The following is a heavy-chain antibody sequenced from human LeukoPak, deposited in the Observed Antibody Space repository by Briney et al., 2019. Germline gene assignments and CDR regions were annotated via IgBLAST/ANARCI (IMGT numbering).Heavy chain of an antibody. CDR2: INPNSGGT. Sequence: ASVKVSCKASGHTFIGYYLHWVRQAPGQGLEWMGRINPNSGGTKYAQRFQGRVTMTRDTSLSTAYMELTRLTSDDTAVYYCARMPSMGSLAHHFDYWGQGTLVTVSS. V-gene: IGHV1-2*06. CDR1: GHTFIGYY. J-gene: IGHJ4*02. D-gene: IGHD3-16*02. CDR3: ARMPSMGSLAHHFDY.